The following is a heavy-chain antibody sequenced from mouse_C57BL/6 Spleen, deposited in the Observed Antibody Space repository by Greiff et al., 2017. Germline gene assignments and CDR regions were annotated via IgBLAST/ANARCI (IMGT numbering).Heavy chain of an antibody. V-gene: IGHV3-6*01. CDR1: GYSFPSGFY. Sequence: DVKLQESGPGLVKPSRSLSLPSSFTGYSFPSGFYWNCFRQFPGNKLEWLGYISYDGSNNYNPSLKNRISITRDTSKNQFFLKLNSVTTEDTATYYCARLRGYYYAMDYWGQGTSVTVSS. CDR2: ISYDGSN. J-gene: IGHJ4*01. CDR3: ARLRGYYYAMDY. D-gene: IGHD2-12*01.